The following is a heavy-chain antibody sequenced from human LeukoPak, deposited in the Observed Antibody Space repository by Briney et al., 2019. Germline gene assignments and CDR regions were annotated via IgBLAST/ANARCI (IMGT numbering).Heavy chain of an antibody. CDR2: IYHSGST. V-gene: IGHV4-4*02. CDR3: ARDPPGSGVNLDY. Sequence: PSETLSLTCAVSGGSIGDSYWWTWVRQPPGKGLEWIGEIYHSGSTNYNPSLKGRVTISLDKSKNQFSLKLNSMTAADTAVYYCARDPPGSGVNLDYRGQGTLVTVSS. CDR1: GGSIGDSYW. J-gene: IGHJ4*02. D-gene: IGHD3-10*01.